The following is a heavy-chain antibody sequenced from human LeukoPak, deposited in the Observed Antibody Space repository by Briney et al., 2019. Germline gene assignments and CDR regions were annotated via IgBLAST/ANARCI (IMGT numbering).Heavy chain of an antibody. Sequence: SGGSLRLSCVVSGFTVSNNYMSWVRQTPAKGLESVSSISAGGDRTHYADSVKGRFTVSRDNSKNTLYLHMNSLRAEDTAVYFCAYLDSSGYYYGRLRYWGQGTPVTVSS. J-gene: IGHJ4*02. D-gene: IGHD3-22*01. CDR3: AYLDSSGYYYGRLRY. V-gene: IGHV3-23*01. CDR1: GFTVSNNY. CDR2: ISAGGDRT.